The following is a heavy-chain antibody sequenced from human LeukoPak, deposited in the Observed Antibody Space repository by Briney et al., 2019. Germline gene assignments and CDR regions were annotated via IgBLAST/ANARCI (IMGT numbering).Heavy chain of an antibody. J-gene: IGHJ4*02. D-gene: IGHD2-2*01. CDR1: GYTFSRYG. Sequence: ASVKVSCKASGYTFSRYGIIWVRQAPGQGLEWMGWISADNGKTKYAQKLQGRVTMTTDTSTSTAYMELRSLRSDDTAVYYCARALPGAYCGTTTCFSDHWGQGTLVTVSS. CDR2: ISADNGKT. V-gene: IGHV1-18*01. CDR3: ARALPGAYCGTTTCFSDH.